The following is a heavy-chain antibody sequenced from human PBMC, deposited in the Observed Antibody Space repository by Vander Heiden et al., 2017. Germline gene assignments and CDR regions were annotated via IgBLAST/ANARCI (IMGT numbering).Heavy chain of an antibody. CDR3: AKGLTTLDY. CDR1: GFTFSSYA. V-gene: IGHV3-23*01. D-gene: IGHD4-17*01. Sequence: EVQLLASGGGLVQPGGSLRLSCPASGFTFSSYAMTWVRQAPGKGLEWVSTISAGGTYYADSVKGRFTISRDNSKNTVSLQVNGLRAEDTAIYYCAKGLTTLDYWGQGALVTVSS. J-gene: IGHJ4*02. CDR2: ISAGGT.